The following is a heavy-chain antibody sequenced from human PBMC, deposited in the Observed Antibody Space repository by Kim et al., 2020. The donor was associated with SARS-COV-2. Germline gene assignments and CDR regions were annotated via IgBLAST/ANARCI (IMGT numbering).Heavy chain of an antibody. D-gene: IGHD6-19*01. V-gene: IGHV1-46*01. CDR3: ARGRTARNGYSSGWHRKNREGINFDY. CDR2: INPSGGST. CDR1: GYTFTSYY. Sequence: ASVKVSCKASGYTFTSYYMHWVRQAPGQGLEWMGIINPSGGSTSYAQKFQGRVTMTRDTSTSTVYMELSSLRSEDTAVYYCARGRTARNGYSSGWHRKNREGINFDYWGQGTLVTVSS. J-gene: IGHJ4*02.